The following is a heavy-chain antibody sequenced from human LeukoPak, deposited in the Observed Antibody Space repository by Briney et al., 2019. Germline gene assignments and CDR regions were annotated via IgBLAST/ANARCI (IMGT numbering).Heavy chain of an antibody. J-gene: IGHJ4*02. D-gene: IGHD2-15*01. CDR2: IKQDGSEK. Sequence: GGSLRLSCVASGFTFSNYWMSWVRQAPGKGLEWVANIKQDGSEKYYVDSVKGRFTISRDNAKNSLYLQMNSLRAEDTAVYYCARSLIVVAGFDYWGQGTLVTVSS. CDR3: ARSLIVVAGFDY. V-gene: IGHV3-7*01. CDR1: GFTFSNYW.